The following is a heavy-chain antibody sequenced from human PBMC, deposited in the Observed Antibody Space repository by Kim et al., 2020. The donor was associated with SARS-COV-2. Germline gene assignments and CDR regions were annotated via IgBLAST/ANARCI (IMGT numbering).Heavy chain of an antibody. Sequence: SETLSLTCTVSGGFISSSTYYWGWIRQPPGKGLEWIGSIYYSGNTFYNPSLKSRVTISVDTSKNQFSLKLSSVTAADTAVYYCARHGRRLGEPIPDYWGQGTLVTVSS. CDR2: IYYSGNT. V-gene: IGHV4-39*01. CDR1: GGFISSSTYY. J-gene: IGHJ4*02. D-gene: IGHD3-16*01. CDR3: ARHGRRLGEPIPDY.